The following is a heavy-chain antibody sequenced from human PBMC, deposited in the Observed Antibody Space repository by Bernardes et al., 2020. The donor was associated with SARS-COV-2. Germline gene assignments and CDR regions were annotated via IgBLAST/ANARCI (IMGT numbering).Heavy chain of an antibody. CDR1: GDSLRSSDDF. J-gene: IGHJ3*01. CDR3: ARHTRVISSAICAFDL. D-gene: IGHD2-21*01. CDR2: RHSNCAT. Sequence: SETLSLTCTVSGDSLRSSDDFWVWVRQPPGEGLVWMGSRHSNCATFYNPTFLSRAIISLDTSNNQFSLRLNSVTAADTALYFCARHTRVISSAICAFDLWGQGAMVTVSS. V-gene: IGHV4-39*01.